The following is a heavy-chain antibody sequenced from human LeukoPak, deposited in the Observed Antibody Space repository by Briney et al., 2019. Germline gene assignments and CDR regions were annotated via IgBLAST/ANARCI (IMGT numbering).Heavy chain of an antibody. V-gene: IGHV5-10-1*01. J-gene: IGHJ5*02. CDR1: GYSLTNYR. Sequence: PGGSLRISCKGSGYSLTNYRISWVRHMPGRGLEWMGWIDASDSYTNYSPSFQGHVTISADKSSSTAYLQWSSLKASDTAIYYCARHVLYSYGPQWWFDPWGQGTLVTVSS. D-gene: IGHD5-18*01. CDR2: IDASDSYT. CDR3: ARHVLYSYGPQWWFDP.